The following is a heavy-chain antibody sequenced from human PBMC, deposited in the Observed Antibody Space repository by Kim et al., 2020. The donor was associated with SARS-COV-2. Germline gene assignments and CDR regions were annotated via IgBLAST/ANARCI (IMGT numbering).Heavy chain of an antibody. CDR2: IKQDGSIK. D-gene: IGHD6-13*01. CDR1: GFTFSSYW. V-gene: IGHV3-7*01. Sequence: GGSLRLSCAASGFTFSSYWMNWVRQAPGKGLEWVANIKQDGSIKYYVDSVKGRFTISRENGKNSLYLEMNSLRAEDTAVYYCARGKMAAGKVGGYWGQGTLGTLSS. J-gene: IGHJ4*02. CDR3: ARGKMAAGKVGGY.